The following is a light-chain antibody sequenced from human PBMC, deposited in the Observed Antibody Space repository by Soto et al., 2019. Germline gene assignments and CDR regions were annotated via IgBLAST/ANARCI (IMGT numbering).Light chain of an antibody. CDR3: HQRGNWPLT. CDR2: DAS. J-gene: IGKJ4*01. V-gene: IGKV3-11*01. Sequence: EIVLTQSPATLSLSPGEKATISCRASQSVSSYLAWYQQKPGQGPRLLIYDASNRATGIPARFSGSGSGTDFTLTISSLEPEDFAVYYCHQRGNWPLTFGGGTKVEIK. CDR1: QSVSSY.